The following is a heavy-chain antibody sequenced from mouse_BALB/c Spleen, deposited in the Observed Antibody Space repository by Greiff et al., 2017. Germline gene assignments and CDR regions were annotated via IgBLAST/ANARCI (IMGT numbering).Heavy chain of an antibody. D-gene: IGHD1-1*01. V-gene: IGHV14-3*02. CDR3: AREDYYYSSPFDY. Sequence: VQLQQSGAELVKPGASVKLSCTASGYYIKDTYMHWVKQRPEQSLEWIGRIDPANGSTNYDPKFQGKATITADTSSNAAYLQLSSLTSEDTAFYCGAREDYYYSSPFDYWGQGTTLTVSS. J-gene: IGHJ2*01. CDR2: IDPANGST. CDR1: GYYIKDTY.